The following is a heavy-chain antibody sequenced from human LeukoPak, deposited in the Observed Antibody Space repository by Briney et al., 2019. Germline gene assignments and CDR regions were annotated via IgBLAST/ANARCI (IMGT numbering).Heavy chain of an antibody. CDR3: ARVSYSDAFDV. CDR1: GFTFGDYA. V-gene: IGHV3-11*04. J-gene: IGHJ3*01. Sequence: GGSLRLSCTASGFTFGDYAMSWFRQAPGKGLEWVSYISSSGSTIHYADSVKGRFTISRDNAKNSLYLQLNSLRAEDTAVYYCARVSYSDAFDVWGQGTMVAVSS. D-gene: IGHD2-15*01. CDR2: ISSSGSTI.